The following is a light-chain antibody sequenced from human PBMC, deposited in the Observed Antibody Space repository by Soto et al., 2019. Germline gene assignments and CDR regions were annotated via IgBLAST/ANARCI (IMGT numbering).Light chain of an antibody. CDR3: QEYGSSPLT. CDR1: QSVSSSF. J-gene: IGKJ4*01. V-gene: IGKV3-20*01. CDR2: AAS. Sequence: EIVLTQSPGTLSLSPGERATLSCRASQSVSSSFLAWYQQKPGQAPRLLIYAASSRATGIPYRFSGSGSGTDFTLTISRLEPEDVAVYYCQEYGSSPLTFGGGTKVEIK.